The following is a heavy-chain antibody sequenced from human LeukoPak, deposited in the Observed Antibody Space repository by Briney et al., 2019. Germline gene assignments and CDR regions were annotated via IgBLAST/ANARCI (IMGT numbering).Heavy chain of an antibody. Sequence: ASVKVSCKASGFTFTSSAVQWVRQARGQRLEWIGWIVVGSGNTNYAQKFQERVTITRDMSTSTAHMELSSLRSEDTAVYYCAADPPYYYDSSGSYWGQGTLVTVSS. CDR2: IVVGSGNT. D-gene: IGHD3-22*01. J-gene: IGHJ4*02. CDR3: AADPPYYYDSSGSY. V-gene: IGHV1-58*01. CDR1: GFTFTSSA.